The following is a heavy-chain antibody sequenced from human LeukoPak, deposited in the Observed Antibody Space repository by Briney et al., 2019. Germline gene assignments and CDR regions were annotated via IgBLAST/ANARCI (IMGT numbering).Heavy chain of an antibody. CDR1: GFTVSTNF. CDR3: AKDLVEQQLGYFDY. CDR2: IYGGGST. D-gene: IGHD6-13*01. Sequence: GGSLRLSCAASGFTVSTNFMGWVRQAPGKGLEWVSVIYGGGSTYYADSVKGRFTISRDNSKNTLYLQMNSLRAEDTAVYYCAKDLVEQQLGYFDYWGQGTLVTVSS. J-gene: IGHJ4*02. V-gene: IGHV3-53*01.